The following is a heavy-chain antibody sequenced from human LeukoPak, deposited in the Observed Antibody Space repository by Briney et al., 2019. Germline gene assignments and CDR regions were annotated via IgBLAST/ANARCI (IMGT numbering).Heavy chain of an antibody. V-gene: IGHV3-30*02. D-gene: IGHD3-10*01. Sequence: GGSLRLSCAASGFTFSSYGMHWVRQAPGKGLEWVAFIRYDGSNKYYADSVKGRFTISRDNSKNTLYLQMNSLRAEDTAVYYCARVSGNPYYYGSGIGSYYYYYYMDVWGKGTTVIVSS. J-gene: IGHJ6*03. CDR1: GFTFSSYG. CDR2: IRYDGSNK. CDR3: ARVSGNPYYYGSGIGSYYYYYYMDV.